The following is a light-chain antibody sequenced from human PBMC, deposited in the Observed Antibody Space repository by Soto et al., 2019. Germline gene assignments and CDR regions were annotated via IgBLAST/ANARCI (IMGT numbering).Light chain of an antibody. J-gene: IGLJ3*02. V-gene: IGLV1-40*01. CDR3: QSYDISLSGWV. Sequence: QSVLTQPPSVSGAPGPRVTISCTGSSSNIGAGYDVHWYQQLPGTAPKLLIYGNSNRPSGVPDRFSGSKSGTSASLAITGLRAEDEADYYCQSYDISLSGWVFGGGTKLTVL. CDR2: GNS. CDR1: SSNIGAGYD.